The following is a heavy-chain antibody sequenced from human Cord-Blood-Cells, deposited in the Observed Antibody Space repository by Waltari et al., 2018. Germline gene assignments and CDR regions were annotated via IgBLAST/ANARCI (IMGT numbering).Heavy chain of an antibody. CDR3: ARAGGYCSGGSCLSAYQH. Sequence: EVQLVESGGGLIQPGGSLRLSCAASGFTVSSNYMSWVRQAPGKGLEWVSVIYSDGSTYYADSVKGQFTISRDNSKNTLYLQMNSLRAEDTAVYYCARAGGYCSGGSCLSAYQHWGQGTLVTVSS. CDR2: IYSDGST. CDR1: GFTVSSNY. J-gene: IGHJ1*01. V-gene: IGHV3-53*01. D-gene: IGHD2-15*01.